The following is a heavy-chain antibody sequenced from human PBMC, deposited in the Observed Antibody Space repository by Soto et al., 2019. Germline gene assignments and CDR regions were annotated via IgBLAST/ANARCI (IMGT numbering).Heavy chain of an antibody. Sequence: ESVKSSCTGSGYNVSSYWSAWLHQMPGRGLEWMGIISPGASDTRYSPSFRGQVTISADKSISTAYLQWSSLKASDTAMYYCARQHYGSGSLFDYWGQGTLVTVSS. V-gene: IGHV5-51*07. J-gene: IGHJ4*02. CDR2: ISPGASDT. CDR3: ARQHYGSGSLFDY. CDR1: GYNVSSYW. D-gene: IGHD3-10*01.